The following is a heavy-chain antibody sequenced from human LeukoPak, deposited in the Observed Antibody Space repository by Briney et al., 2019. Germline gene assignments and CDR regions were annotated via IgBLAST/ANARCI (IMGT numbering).Heavy chain of an antibody. J-gene: IGHJ5*02. Sequence: SETLSLTCTVSGGSISSYYWSWIRQPPGKGLEWIGYIYYSGSTNYNPSLKSRVTISVDTSKNQFSLKLSSVTAADTAVYYCARSLELVTANWFDPWGQGTLVTVSS. V-gene: IGHV4-59*01. D-gene: IGHD2-21*02. CDR2: IYYSGST. CDR3: ARSLELVTANWFDP. CDR1: GGSISSYY.